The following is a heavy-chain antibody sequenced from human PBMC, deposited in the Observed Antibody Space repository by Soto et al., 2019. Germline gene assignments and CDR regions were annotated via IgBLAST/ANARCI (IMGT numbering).Heavy chain of an antibody. V-gene: IGHV3-53*04. D-gene: IGHD5-12*01. CDR1: GFTVSSNY. CDR3: ARDRWIRFSVWGGMDV. Sequence: EVQLVESGGGLVQPGGSLRLSCAASGFTVSSNYMNWVRQAPGKGLEWVSVIYSGGSTYYADYVKGRFTISRHNSKNTRYLQMNSLMAEDTAVYYCARDRWIRFSVWGGMDVWGQGTTVTVSS. J-gene: IGHJ6*02. CDR2: IYSGGST.